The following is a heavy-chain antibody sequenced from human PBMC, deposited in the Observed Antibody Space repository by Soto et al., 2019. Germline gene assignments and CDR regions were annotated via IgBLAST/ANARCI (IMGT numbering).Heavy chain of an antibody. D-gene: IGHD1-1*01. CDR3: ARERTGTTSMDV. CDR2: MNPNSGNT. V-gene: IGHV1-8*01. Sequence: QVQLVQSGAEVKKPGASVKVSCKASGYTFTSYDINWVRQTTGQGLEWMGWMNPNSGNTGYAQKFQGRGTMTRNTSISTAYMELSSLRSEDTAVYYCARERTGTTSMDVWGQGTTVTVSS. J-gene: IGHJ6*02. CDR1: GYTFTSYD.